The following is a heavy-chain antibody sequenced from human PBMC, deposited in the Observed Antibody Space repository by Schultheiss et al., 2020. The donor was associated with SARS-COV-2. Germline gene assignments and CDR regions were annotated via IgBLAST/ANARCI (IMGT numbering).Heavy chain of an antibody. J-gene: IGHJ4*02. CDR3: ASSFTMVRGVMNY. CDR2: ISSSSTTI. D-gene: IGHD3-10*01. CDR1: GVIFGNVW. V-gene: IGHV3-48*01. Sequence: GGSLRLSCAASGVIFGNVWMNWVRQAPGKGLEWFSFISSSSTTIYYADSMKGRFTISRDNAKNTLYLQMNSLRAEDTAVYYCASSFTMVRGVMNYWGQGTLVTVSS.